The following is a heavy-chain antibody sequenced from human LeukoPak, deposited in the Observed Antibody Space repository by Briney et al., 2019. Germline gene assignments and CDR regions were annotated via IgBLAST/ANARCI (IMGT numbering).Heavy chain of an antibody. D-gene: IGHD6-19*01. CDR1: GYTFTGYY. J-gene: IGHJ4*02. V-gene: IGHV1-2*02. CDR2: INPNSGGT. CDR3: ARVYRVQWLAYFDY. Sequence: GASVKVSCKASGYTFTGYYMHWVRQAPGQGLEWMGWINPNSGGTNCAQKFQGRVTMTRDTSISTAYMELSRLRSDDTAVYYCARVYRVQWLAYFDYWGQGTLVTVSS.